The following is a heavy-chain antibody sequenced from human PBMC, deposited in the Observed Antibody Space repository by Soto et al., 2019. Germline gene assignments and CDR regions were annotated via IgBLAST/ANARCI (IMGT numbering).Heavy chain of an antibody. V-gene: IGHV3-43*01. CDR2: ISWDGSIT. CDR1: GFTFNDYT. J-gene: IGHJ4*02. CDR3: AKDLGIVVLTVPDY. D-gene: IGHD2-21*02. Sequence: EVQLVQSGGAVVQPGGSLRLSCEASGFTFNDYTMHWVRQAPGKGLEWVSLISWDGSITHYADSVKGRFTVSRDNSKNSLYLHMNSLRTEYTALYFCAKDLGIVVLTVPDYWGQGTLVTVSS.